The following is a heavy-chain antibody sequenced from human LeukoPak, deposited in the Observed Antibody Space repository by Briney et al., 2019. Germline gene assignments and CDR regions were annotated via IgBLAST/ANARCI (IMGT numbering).Heavy chain of an antibody. CDR3: ARDPRMSVVRYFDY. CDR2: INHSGST. V-gene: IGHV4-34*01. D-gene: IGHD4-23*01. CDR1: GGSFSGYY. Sequence: SETLSLTCAVYGGSFSGYYWSWIRQPPGKGLEWIGEINHSGSTNYNPSLKSRVTISVDTSKNQFSLKLSSVTAADTAVYYCARDPRMSVVRYFDYWGQGTLVTVSS. J-gene: IGHJ4*02.